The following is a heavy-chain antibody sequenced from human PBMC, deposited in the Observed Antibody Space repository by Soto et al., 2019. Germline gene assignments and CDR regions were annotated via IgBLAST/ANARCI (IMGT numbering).Heavy chain of an antibody. CDR3: AKDRQAYEFRSGYYGDWFDP. D-gene: IGHD3-3*01. CDR2: IGGSGGST. V-gene: IGHV3-23*01. J-gene: IGHJ5*02. CDR1: GFTFSTYV. Sequence: EVQLLESGGGLVQPGGSLRLSCAASGFTFSTYVMVWVRQAPGKGLEWVSAIGGSGGSTYYADSVQGRFTITRDNSKNTLYLQMNSLRAEDTALYYCAKDRQAYEFRSGYYGDWFDPWGQGTLVTASS.